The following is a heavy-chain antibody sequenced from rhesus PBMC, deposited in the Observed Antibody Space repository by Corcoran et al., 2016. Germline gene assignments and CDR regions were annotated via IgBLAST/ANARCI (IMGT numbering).Heavy chain of an antibody. D-gene: IGHD5-24*01. Sequence: QVQLQESGPGLVKPSETLSLTCAVSGGSFSGYYWGWIRQPPGKGLEWIGDFSGGRGGTDYNPSLKSRVTISTATSKNQFSLKLSSVTAADTAVYYCAREKVDTVGTLDYWGQGVLVTVSS. CDR3: AREKVDTVGTLDY. CDR1: GGSFSGYY. CDR2: FSGGRGGT. V-gene: IGHV4-165*01. J-gene: IGHJ4*01.